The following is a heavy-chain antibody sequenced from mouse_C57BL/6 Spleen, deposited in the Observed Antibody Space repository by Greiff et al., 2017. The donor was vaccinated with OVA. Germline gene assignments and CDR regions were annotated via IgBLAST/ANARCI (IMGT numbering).Heavy chain of an antibody. V-gene: IGHV1-18*01. CDR1: GYTFTDYN. CDR3: ARSDYLTSRYFDV. Sequence: VQLQQSGPELVKPGASVKIPCKASGYTFTDYNMDWVKQSHGKSLEWIGEINPNNGGTIYNQKFKGKATLTVDKSSSTAYMELRSLTSEDTAVYYAARSDYLTSRYFDVWGTGTTVTVSS. D-gene: IGHD1-1*02. J-gene: IGHJ1*03. CDR2: INPNNGGT.